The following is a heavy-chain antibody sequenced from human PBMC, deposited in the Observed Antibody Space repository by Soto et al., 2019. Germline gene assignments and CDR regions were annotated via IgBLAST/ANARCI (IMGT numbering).Heavy chain of an antibody. CDR2: IYYSGST. CDR3: ARLSRMAHYFDY. J-gene: IGHJ4*02. D-gene: IGHD2-8*01. Sequence: SETLSLTCTVSGGSIGSSSYYWGWIRQPPGKGLEWIGSIYYSGSTYYNPSLKSRVTISVDTSKNQFSLKLSSVTAADTAVYYCARLSRMAHYFDYWGQGTLVTVSS. V-gene: IGHV4-39*01. CDR1: GGSIGSSSYY.